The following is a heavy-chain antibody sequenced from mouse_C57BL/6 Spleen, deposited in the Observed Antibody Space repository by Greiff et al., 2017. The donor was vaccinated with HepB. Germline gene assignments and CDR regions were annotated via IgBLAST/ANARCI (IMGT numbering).Heavy chain of an antibody. D-gene: IGHD1-1*01. V-gene: IGHV1-78*01. CDR3: ASPHYYGSSYYAMDY. Sequence: VKLQQSDAELVKPGASVKISCKVSGYTFTDHTIHWMKQRPEQGLEWIGYIYPRDGSTKYNEKFKGKATLTADKSSSTAYMQLNSLTSEDSAVYFCASPHYYGSSYYAMDYWGQGTSVTVSS. CDR2: IYPRDGST. J-gene: IGHJ4*01. CDR1: GYTFTDHT.